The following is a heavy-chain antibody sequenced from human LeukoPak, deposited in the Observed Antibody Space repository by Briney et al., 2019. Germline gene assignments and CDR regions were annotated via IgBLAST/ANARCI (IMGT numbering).Heavy chain of an antibody. CDR3: ARVGRSSGDAFDI. D-gene: IGHD6-25*01. CDR2: ISSSTYI. Sequence: GGSLRLSCAASGFTFNTYNMNWVRQAPGKGLEWVSSISSSTYIHYADSVKGRFTISRDNAKNSLYLQMNSLRAEDTAVYYCARVGRSSGDAFDIWGQGTMVTVSS. V-gene: IGHV3-21*01. J-gene: IGHJ3*02. CDR1: GFTFNTYN.